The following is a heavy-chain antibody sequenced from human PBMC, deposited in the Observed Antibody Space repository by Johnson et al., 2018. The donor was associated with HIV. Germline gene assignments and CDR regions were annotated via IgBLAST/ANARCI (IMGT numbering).Heavy chain of an antibody. J-gene: IGHJ3*02. CDR3: ARVREWEGGEVGDAFDI. Sequence: QVQLVESGGGLVKPGGSLRLSCAASGVTISDSYMSWIRQAPGKGLEWVSYIRSSNSGSTPYYADSVKGRFTVSRDNAKNSLYLQMNSLRAEDTAVYYCARVREWEGGEVGDAFDIWGQGTMVTVSS. V-gene: IGHV3-11*01. CDR2: IRSSNSGSTP. D-gene: IGHD1-26*01. CDR1: GVTISDSY.